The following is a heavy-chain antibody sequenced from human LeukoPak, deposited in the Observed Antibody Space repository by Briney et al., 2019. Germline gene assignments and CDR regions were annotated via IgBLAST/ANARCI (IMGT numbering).Heavy chain of an antibody. CDR1: SGSISSYY. CDR2: IYTSGST. V-gene: IGHV4-4*07. CDR3: ARTSPEYYFDY. Sequence: SETLSLTCTVSSGSISSYYWSWIRQPAATGLEWIGRIYTSGSTNYNPSLKSRVTMSVDTSKNQFSLKLSSVTAADTAVYYCARTSPEYYFDYWGQGTLVTVSS. J-gene: IGHJ4*02.